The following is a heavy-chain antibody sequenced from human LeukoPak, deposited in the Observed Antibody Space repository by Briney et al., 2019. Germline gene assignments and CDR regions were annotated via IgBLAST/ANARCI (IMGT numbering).Heavy chain of an antibody. CDR1: GGSFSGYY. Sequence: KPSETLSLTCAGYGGSFSGYYWSWIRQPPGKGLEWIGEINHSGSTNYNPSLKSRVTISVDTSKNQFSLKLSSVTAADTAVYYCARVRGRPPYYYYYGMDVWSQGTTVTVSS. D-gene: IGHD5-24*01. CDR3: ARVRGRPPYYYYYGMDV. CDR2: INHSGST. J-gene: IGHJ6*02. V-gene: IGHV4-34*01.